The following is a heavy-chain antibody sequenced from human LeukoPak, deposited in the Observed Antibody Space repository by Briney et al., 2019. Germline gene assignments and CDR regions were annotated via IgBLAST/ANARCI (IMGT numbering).Heavy chain of an antibody. CDR3: AKVLGSSSWYSLGY. CDR1: GFTFDNYA. J-gene: IGHJ4*02. V-gene: IGHV3-43*02. Sequence: GGSLRLSCAASGFTFDNYAMHWVRQAPGKGLEWVSLISGGGGSTSYADSVKGGFTISRDNSKGSLYLQMNSLRTEDTALYYCAKVLGSSSWYSLGYWGQGTLVTVSS. D-gene: IGHD6-13*01. CDR2: ISGGGGST.